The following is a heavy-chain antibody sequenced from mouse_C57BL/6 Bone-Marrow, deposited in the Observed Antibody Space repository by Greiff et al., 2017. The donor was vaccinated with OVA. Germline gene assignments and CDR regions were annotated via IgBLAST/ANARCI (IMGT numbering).Heavy chain of an antibody. J-gene: IGHJ3*01. V-gene: IGHV1-15*01. CDR3: TRKKVTTRAWFAY. D-gene: IGHD2-2*01. CDR2: IDPETGGT. CDR1: GYTFTDYE. Sequence: VQLQESGAELVRPGASVTLSCKASGYTFTDYEMHWVKQTPVHGLEWIGAIDPETGGTAYNQKFKGKAILTADKSSSTAYMELRSLTSEDSAVYYCTRKKVTTRAWFAYWGQGTLVTVSA.